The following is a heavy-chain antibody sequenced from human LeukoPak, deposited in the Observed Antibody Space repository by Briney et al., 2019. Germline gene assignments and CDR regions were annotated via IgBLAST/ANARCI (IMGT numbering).Heavy chain of an antibody. V-gene: IGHV3-74*01. CDR2: IDGDESAT. Sequence: GGSLRLSCAASEFSVGSKYMTWVRQAPGKGLEWVSRIDGDESATYYGDSVKGRFTISRDNAKNTLYLQMNSLRVEDTAVYYCVRTHSSGYYYFDSWGQGTLVTVSS. J-gene: IGHJ4*02. CDR3: VRTHSSGYYYFDS. D-gene: IGHD3-22*01. CDR1: EFSVGSKY.